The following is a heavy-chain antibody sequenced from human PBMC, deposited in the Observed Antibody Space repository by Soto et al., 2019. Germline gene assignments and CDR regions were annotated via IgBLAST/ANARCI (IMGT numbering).Heavy chain of an antibody. CDR2: IYYSGSI. V-gene: IGHV4-39*01. CDR1: GGSISSSSYY. CDR3: ARHSSYDILTGYYPYYFDY. D-gene: IGHD3-9*01. J-gene: IGHJ4*02. Sequence: SETLSLTCTVSGGSISSSSYYWGWIRQPPGKGLEWIGSIYYSGSIYYNPSLKSRVTISVDTSKNQFSLKLSSVTAADTAVYYCARHSSYDILTGYYPYYFDYWGQGTLVTVSS.